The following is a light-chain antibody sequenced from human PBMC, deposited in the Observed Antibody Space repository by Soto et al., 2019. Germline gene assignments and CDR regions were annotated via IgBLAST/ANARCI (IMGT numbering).Light chain of an antibody. V-gene: IGLV8-61*01. CDR2: STN. CDR1: SGSVSTTYY. CDR3: MLYMGGGLVV. J-gene: IGLJ2*01. Sequence: QAVVTQEPSFSVSPGGTVTLTCGLTSGSVSTTYYPSWYQQTPGQAPRTLIYSTNIRSSGVPDRFSGTILGNKAALTITGGQADDESDYHCMLYMGGGLVVIGGGTKLTVL.